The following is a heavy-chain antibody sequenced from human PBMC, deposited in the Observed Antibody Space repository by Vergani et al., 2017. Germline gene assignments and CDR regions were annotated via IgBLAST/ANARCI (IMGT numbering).Heavy chain of an antibody. CDR1: GGSIKSGVYY. CDR3: ARVGHLVAVTGEGPSLDL. V-gene: IGHV4-39*01. J-gene: IGHJ2*01. D-gene: IGHD2-21*02. Sequence: LLQESGPGVVKPSETLSLTCTVSGGSIKSGVYYWAWVRQSPGKGLEWIATIYYSGDTYYNPSLKSRVTISIDTSKNQFFLKLTSVTAADTALYYCARVGHLVAVTGEGPSLDLWGRGTLVTVSS. CDR2: IYYSGDT.